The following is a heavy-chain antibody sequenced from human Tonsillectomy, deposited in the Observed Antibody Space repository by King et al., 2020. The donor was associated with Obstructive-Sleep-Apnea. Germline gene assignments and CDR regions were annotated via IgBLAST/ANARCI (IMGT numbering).Heavy chain of an antibody. D-gene: IGHD4-17*01. V-gene: IGHV1-46*01. Sequence: QLVQSGAEVEKPGASVKVSCKASGYTFMNYYLHWVRQAPGQGLEWMGIINTRGGSTNYALSFQGRLTMTRDTSTSTVYMELGSLISEDTAVYYCARDFQDLDGDYYLDWWGQGTLVTVSS. CDR3: ARDFQDLDGDYYLDW. J-gene: IGHJ4*02. CDR1: GYTFMNYY. CDR2: INTRGGST.